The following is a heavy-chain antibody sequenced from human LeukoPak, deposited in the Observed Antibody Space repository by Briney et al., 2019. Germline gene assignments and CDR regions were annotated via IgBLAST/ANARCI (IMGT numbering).Heavy chain of an antibody. J-gene: IGHJ3*02. Sequence: PGGSLRLSCAASGFTFSSYSINWVRQAPGKGLEWVSSISSSSSYIYYADSVKGRFTISRDNAKNSLYLQMNSLRAEDTAVYYCAKDMTTVTTRWNPFFDIWGQGTMVTVSS. CDR1: GFTFSSYS. CDR3: AKDMTTVTTRWNPFFDI. CDR2: ISSSSSYI. V-gene: IGHV3-21*04. D-gene: IGHD4-17*01.